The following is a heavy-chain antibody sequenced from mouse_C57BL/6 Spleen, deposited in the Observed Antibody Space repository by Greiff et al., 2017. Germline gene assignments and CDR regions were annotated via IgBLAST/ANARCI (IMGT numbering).Heavy chain of an antibody. J-gene: IGHJ3*01. CDR3: TRGGGQRRPFAY. CDR1: GYTFTDYE. CDR2: IDPETGGT. D-gene: IGHD3-2*02. V-gene: IGHV1-15*01. Sequence: QVQLKESGAELVRPGASVTLSCKASGYTFTDYEMHWVKQTPVHGLEWIGAIDPETGGTAYNQKFKGKAILTADKSSSTAYMELRSLTSEDSAVYFCTRGGGQRRPFAYWGQGTLVTVSA.